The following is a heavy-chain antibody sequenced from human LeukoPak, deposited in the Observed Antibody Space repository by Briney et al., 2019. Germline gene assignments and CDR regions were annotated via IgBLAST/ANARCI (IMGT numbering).Heavy chain of an antibody. Sequence: GGSLRLSCAASDFSFSNYGMSWLRQAPGKGLEWVANIKGDGSEKHYVDSVEGRFTISRDNPKKSLYLQMNGLRAEDTAVYYCARGIAVPPIGVHFDYWGQGTLVTVSS. D-gene: IGHD6-19*01. V-gene: IGHV3-7*05. J-gene: IGHJ4*02. CDR2: IKGDGSEK. CDR1: DFSFSNYG. CDR3: ARGIAVPPIGVHFDY.